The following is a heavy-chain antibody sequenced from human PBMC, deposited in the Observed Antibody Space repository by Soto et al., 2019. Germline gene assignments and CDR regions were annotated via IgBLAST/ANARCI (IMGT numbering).Heavy chain of an antibody. CDR2: IWYDGSNK. CDR3: AREHRRDYFDY. J-gene: IGHJ4*02. CDR1: GFTFSSYG. V-gene: IGHV3-33*01. Sequence: QVQLVESGGGVVQPGRSLRLSCAASGFTFSSYGMHWVRQAPGKGLEWVAVIWYDGSNKYYADSVKGRFTISRDNSKNTLYLQMNSLSAEDTAVYYCAREHRRDYFDYWGQGTLVTVSS. D-gene: IGHD2-21*01.